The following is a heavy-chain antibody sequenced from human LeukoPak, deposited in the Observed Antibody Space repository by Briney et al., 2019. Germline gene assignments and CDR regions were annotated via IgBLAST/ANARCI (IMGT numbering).Heavy chain of an antibody. V-gene: IGHV3-30*18. Sequence: PGGSLRLSCAASGFTFSSYGMHWVRQAPGKGLEWVAVISYDGSNKYYADSVKGRFTISRDNSKNTLYLQMNSLRAEDTAVYYCAKAPGDSKYYDILTGYYWGQGTLVTVSS. D-gene: IGHD3-9*01. J-gene: IGHJ4*02. CDR1: GFTFSSYG. CDR2: ISYDGSNK. CDR3: AKAPGDSKYYDILTGYY.